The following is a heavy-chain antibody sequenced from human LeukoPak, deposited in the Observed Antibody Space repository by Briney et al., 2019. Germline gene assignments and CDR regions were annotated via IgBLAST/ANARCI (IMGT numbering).Heavy chain of an antibody. J-gene: IGHJ4*02. CDR1: GGSISNYY. CDR2: IYSSGST. V-gene: IGHV4-4*07. CDR3: ARGSAGWYSIDY. D-gene: IGHD6-19*01. Sequence: PSETLSLTCTVSGGSISNYYWSWIRQPAGKGLEWIGRIYSSGSTNYNPSLKSRVTMSVDTSKNQFSLNLSSLTAADTAMYYCARGSAGWYSIDYWGQGILVTVSS.